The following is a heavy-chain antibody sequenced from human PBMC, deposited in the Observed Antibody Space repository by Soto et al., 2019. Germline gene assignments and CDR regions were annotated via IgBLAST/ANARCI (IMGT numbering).Heavy chain of an antibody. CDR2: IRGDDGQT. J-gene: IGHJ4*02. Sequence: VQLFASGGGSARPGGSLRLSCTASGFTFTSYGMGWVRQAPGKGLQWVSAIRGDDGQTHYTDSVKGRFSISRDNSKNTVYLQMDTLRAEDTAMYFCARDVGLDSDDFFAYWGQGTQVTVAS. CDR3: ARDVGLDSDDFFAY. CDR1: GFTFTSYG. V-gene: IGHV3-23*01. D-gene: IGHD3-9*01.